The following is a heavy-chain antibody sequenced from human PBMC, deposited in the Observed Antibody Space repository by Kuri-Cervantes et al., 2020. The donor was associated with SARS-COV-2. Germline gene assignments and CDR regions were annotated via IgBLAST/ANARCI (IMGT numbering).Heavy chain of an antibody. D-gene: IGHD3-10*01. J-gene: IGHJ6*02. Sequence: SETLSLTCAVYGGSFSGYYWSWIRQPPGKGLEWIGEINHSGSTNYNPSLKSRVTISVDTSKNEISLTLTSVTAADTAVYYCARDRFIRTYYGSGTYYNWDGMDVWGQGTTVTVSS. CDR3: ARDRFIRTYYGSGTYYNWDGMDV. V-gene: IGHV4-34*01. CDR2: INHSGST. CDR1: GGSFSGYY.